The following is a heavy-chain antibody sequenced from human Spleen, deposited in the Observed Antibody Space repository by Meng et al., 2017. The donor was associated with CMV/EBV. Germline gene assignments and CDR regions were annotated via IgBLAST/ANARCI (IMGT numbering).Heavy chain of an antibody. D-gene: IGHD2-2*02. Sequence: ASVKVSCKASGYTFTSYGISWVRQAPGQGLEWMGWISAYNGNTNYAQKLQGRVTMTTDTSTSTAYMELRSLRSDDTAVYYCARALTVCSSTSCYTNWFDPWGQGTLVTVSS. J-gene: IGHJ5*02. V-gene: IGHV1-18*01. CDR2: ISAYNGNT. CDR1: GYTFTSYG. CDR3: ARALTVCSSTSCYTNWFDP.